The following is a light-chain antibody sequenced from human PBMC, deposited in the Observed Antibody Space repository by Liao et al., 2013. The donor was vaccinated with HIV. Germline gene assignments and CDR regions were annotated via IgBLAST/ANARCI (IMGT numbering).Light chain of an antibody. J-gene: IGLJ1*01. CDR1: NIGTKT. V-gene: IGLV3-21*04. CDR2: YDS. CDR3: QVWDSGSENYV. Sequence: YVLTQPPSVSVAPGKTATITCAGSNIGTKTVHWYQKKPDQAPILVIHYDSERPSGIPERYSGANSGNTATLSISRLEAGDEADYYCQVWDSGSENYVFGTGTKVTVL.